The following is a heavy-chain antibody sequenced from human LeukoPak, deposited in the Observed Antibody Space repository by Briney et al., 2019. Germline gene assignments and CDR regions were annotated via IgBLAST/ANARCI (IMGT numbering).Heavy chain of an antibody. CDR1: GGSISSGGYY. CDR3: ASGGRAPVDY. J-gene: IGHJ4*02. D-gene: IGHD3-16*01. V-gene: IGHV4-31*03. CDR2: IYYSGST. Sequence: SETLSLTCTVSGGSISSGGYYWSWIRQHPGKGLEWIGYIYYSGSTYYNPSLKSRVTISVDTSKSQFSLKLSSVTAADTAVYYCASGGRAPVDYWGQGTLVTVSS.